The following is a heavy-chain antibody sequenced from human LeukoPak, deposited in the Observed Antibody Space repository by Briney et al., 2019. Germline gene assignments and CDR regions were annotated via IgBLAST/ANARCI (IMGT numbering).Heavy chain of an antibody. V-gene: IGHV5-51*01. CDR1: GYTFTSYW. CDR3: ARAAVLGAFDI. Sequence: GESLKISCQGSGYTFTSYWIGWVRQMPGKGLEWMGIIYPGDSDTRYSPSFQGQVTISADKSFSTAYLQWSSLKASDTAMYYCARAAVLGAFDIWGQGTMVTVSS. CDR2: IYPGDSDT. J-gene: IGHJ3*02. D-gene: IGHD6-19*01.